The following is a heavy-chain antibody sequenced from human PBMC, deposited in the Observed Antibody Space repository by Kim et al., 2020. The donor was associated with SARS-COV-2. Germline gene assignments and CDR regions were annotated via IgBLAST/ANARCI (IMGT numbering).Heavy chain of an antibody. V-gene: IGHV3-30*03. D-gene: IGHD5-12*01. CDR3: ARDGVATLPGY. CDR2: K. J-gene: IGHJ4*02. Sequence: KYYADSVKGRFTIARDNSKNTLYLQMNSLRAEDTAVYCCARDGVATLPGYWGQRTLVTVSS.